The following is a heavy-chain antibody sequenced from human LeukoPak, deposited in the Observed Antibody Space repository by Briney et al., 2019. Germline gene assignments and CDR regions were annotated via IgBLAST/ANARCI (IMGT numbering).Heavy chain of an antibody. V-gene: IGHV3-30-3*01. CDR3: ARSWSRHYDILTYYFDY. D-gene: IGHD3-9*01. CDR1: GFTFSSFA. Sequence: PGRSLRLACAASGFTFSSFAMHWVRQAPGKGLEWVAVISHDGSNKYYADSVKGRFTISRDKSKNTLYLQMDSLRAEDTAVYYCARSWSRHYDILTYYFDYWGQGTLVTVSS. J-gene: IGHJ4*02. CDR2: ISHDGSNK.